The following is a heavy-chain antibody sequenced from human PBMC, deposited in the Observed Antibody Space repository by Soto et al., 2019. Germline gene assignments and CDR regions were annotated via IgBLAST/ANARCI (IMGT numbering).Heavy chain of an antibody. Sequence: EVQLVESGGGLVQPGGSLTLSCAASGFTFSTYWMNWVRQAPGNGLEWVAKIRRDSTERFYGDSVKGRFTVSRDDSTESLYLQLNSLRAEDTAVYYCARSQRVGYHYEGHYFDYWGQGILVTVSS. CDR2: IRRDSTER. V-gene: IGHV3-7*03. CDR1: GFTFSTYW. D-gene: IGHD3-22*01. J-gene: IGHJ4*02. CDR3: ARSQRVGYHYEGHYFDY.